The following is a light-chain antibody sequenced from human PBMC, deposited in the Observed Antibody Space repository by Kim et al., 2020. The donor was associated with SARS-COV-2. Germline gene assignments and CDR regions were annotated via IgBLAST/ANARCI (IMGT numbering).Light chain of an antibody. V-gene: IGLV3-1*01. J-gene: IGLJ2*01. Sequence: VSPVQTASIPCSADKLGDKYACWYQQKPGPSPVLVIYQDSQPPSGVHGRFSGSTSGNTATLTISGTQAMDEADYYCQAWDSSTSVVFGGGTKLTVL. CDR2: QDS. CDR3: QAWDSSTSVV. CDR1: KLGDKY.